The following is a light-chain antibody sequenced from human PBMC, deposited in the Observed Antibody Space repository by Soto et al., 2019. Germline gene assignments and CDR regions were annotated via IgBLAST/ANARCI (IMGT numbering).Light chain of an antibody. CDR2: GAS. Sequence: EIVLTQSPGTLALSPGERATLSCRASQSVNNNYLTWYQQKRGQAPRLLIHGASSRATGIPDRFSGSGSGTDFTLTIIRLEPEYFAVYYCQHYGSSPFTFGPGTIVGIK. V-gene: IGKV3-20*01. CDR1: QSVNNNY. J-gene: IGKJ3*01. CDR3: QHYGSSPFT.